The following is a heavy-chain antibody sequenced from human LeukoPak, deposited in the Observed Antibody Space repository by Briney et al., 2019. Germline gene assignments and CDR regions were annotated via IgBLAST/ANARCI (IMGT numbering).Heavy chain of an antibody. CDR2: IWYDGSNK. D-gene: IGHD2-15*01. CDR1: GFTFNSYA. V-gene: IGHV3-33*07. CDR3: ARARGWQPNYYYYYMDV. J-gene: IGHJ6*03. Sequence: GGSLRLSCIPSGFTFNSYAMFWVRQAPGKGLERVSLIWYDGSNKYYADSVKGRFTISRDNSKNTLYLQMNSLRAEDTAVYYCARARGWQPNYYYYYMDVWGTGTTVTVSS.